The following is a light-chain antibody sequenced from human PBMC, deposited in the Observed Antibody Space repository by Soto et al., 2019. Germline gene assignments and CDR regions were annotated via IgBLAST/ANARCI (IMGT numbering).Light chain of an antibody. J-gene: IGLJ1*01. CDR2: QVN. Sequence: QSALTQPPSASGSPGQSVTISCTGPSSDVGGYKYVSCYQQHPGKAPRLMIFQVNKRPSGVPDRFSGSKSGNTASLTVSGLQTDDEADYYCSSYAGINNSGVLGTGTKLTVL. CDR1: SSDVGGYKY. CDR3: SSYAGINNSGV. V-gene: IGLV2-8*01.